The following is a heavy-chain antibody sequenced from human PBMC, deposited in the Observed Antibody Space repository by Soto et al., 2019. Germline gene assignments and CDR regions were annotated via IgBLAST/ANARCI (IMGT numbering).Heavy chain of an antibody. J-gene: IGHJ4*02. D-gene: IGHD1-7*01. CDR1: GFTFSSHG. V-gene: IGHV3-33*01. CDR2: IWSDGSNK. Sequence: QGQLVESGGGVVQPGRSLRLSCAASGFTFSSHGMHWVRQAPGKGLEWVAVIWSDGSNKYYADSVKGRFTISRDNSKNMLYLQMDSLRAEDTAVYYYARRISGNSAFDYWGQGTLVTVSS. CDR3: ARRISGNSAFDY.